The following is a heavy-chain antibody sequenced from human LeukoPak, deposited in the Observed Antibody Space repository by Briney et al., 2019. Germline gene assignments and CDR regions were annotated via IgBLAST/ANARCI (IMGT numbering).Heavy chain of an antibody. D-gene: IGHD6-13*01. V-gene: IGHV3-23*01. CDR2: ISGSGTII. Sequence: PGGSLRLSCAASGFTFSSYAMSWVRQAPGKGLEWVSVISGSGTIIYYADSVKGRFTISRDNSKNTLYLQMNSLRAEDTAVYYCAKMFHISSWYRAGFDYWGQRTLVTVSS. J-gene: IGHJ4*02. CDR3: AKMFHISSWYRAGFDY. CDR1: GFTFSSYA.